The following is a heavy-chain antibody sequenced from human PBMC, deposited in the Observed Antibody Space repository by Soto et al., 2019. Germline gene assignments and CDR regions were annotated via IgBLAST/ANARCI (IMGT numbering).Heavy chain of an antibody. Sequence: PSETLSLPCTVSGGYIISGVYYWSLIRQHPGKGLEWIGYIYYSGSTYYNPSLKSRVTISVDTSKNQFSLKLSSVTAADTAVYYCARDTCGGDCQNDDAFDIWGQGTMVSVSS. CDR1: GGYIISGVYY. J-gene: IGHJ3*02. CDR3: ARDTCGGDCQNDDAFDI. D-gene: IGHD2-21*01. V-gene: IGHV4-31*03. CDR2: IYYSGST.